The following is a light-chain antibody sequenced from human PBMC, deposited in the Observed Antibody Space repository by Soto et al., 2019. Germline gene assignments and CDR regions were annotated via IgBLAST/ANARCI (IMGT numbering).Light chain of an antibody. Sequence: DIQMTQSPSSLSASLGARITFTCRASQGISHFLAWYQQKPGKVPQLLIYEPSTLQSGVPARFSGSGSGTEFTLTIAGLHPEDVATYFCKKYDSAPFPFGPVTKVNI. V-gene: IGKV1-27*01. CDR1: QGISHF. CDR2: EPS. CDR3: KKYDSAPFP. J-gene: IGKJ3*01.